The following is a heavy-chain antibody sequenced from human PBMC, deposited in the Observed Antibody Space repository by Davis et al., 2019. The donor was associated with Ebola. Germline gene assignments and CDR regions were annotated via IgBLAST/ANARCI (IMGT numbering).Heavy chain of an antibody. CDR1: GFTVSSNY. J-gene: IGHJ4*02. CDR2: IRSKANSYAT. D-gene: IGHD1-26*01. Sequence: GESLKISCAVSGFTVSSNYMTWVRQASGKGLEWVGRIRSKANSYATAYAASVKGRFTISRDDSKNTAYLQMNSLKTEDTAVYYCSGSGGSNDYWGQGTLVTVSS. CDR3: SGSGGSNDY. V-gene: IGHV3-73*01.